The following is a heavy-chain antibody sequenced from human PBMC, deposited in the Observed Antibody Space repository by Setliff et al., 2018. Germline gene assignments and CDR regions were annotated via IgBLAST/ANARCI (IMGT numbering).Heavy chain of an antibody. V-gene: IGHV3-53*05. CDR3: ARDTDYYGSGRSGYFDY. D-gene: IGHD3-10*01. J-gene: IGHJ4*02. Sequence: ETLSLTCAVYGGSFSGYYWSWVRQAPGKGLEWVSDIYSAGGTYSADSLKGRFTISRDTSKNTLYLQMNSLRPEDTAVYYCARDTDYYGSGRSGYFDYWGQGSLVTVSS. CDR2: IYSAGGT. CDR1: GGSFSGYY.